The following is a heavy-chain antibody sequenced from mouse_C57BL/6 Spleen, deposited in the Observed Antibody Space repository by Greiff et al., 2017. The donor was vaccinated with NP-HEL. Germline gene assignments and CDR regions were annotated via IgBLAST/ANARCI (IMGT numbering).Heavy chain of an antibody. D-gene: IGHD1-1*01. Sequence: EVQLLPSVSGLVKPGASLPLSFSASGFTFSDYGMHWVRQTPEKGLEWVAYISSGSSTISYADKVKGRSTISRDNAMNTLFLQMTSLRSEDTAMYYCSTSYYYGSCYVYFDVWGTGTTVTVSS. J-gene: IGHJ1*03. CDR1: GFTFSDYG. CDR2: ISSGSSTI. V-gene: IGHV5-17*01. CDR3: STSYYYGSCYVYFDV.